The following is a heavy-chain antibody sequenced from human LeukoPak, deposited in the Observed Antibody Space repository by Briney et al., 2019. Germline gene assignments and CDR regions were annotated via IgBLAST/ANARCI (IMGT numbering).Heavy chain of an antibody. CDR1: GFTFSSRE. V-gene: IGHV3-48*03. J-gene: IGHJ4*02. CDR3: ARVSYYYGSGSYYKTFDY. Sequence: GGSLRLSCAASGFTFSSREMNWVRQAPGKGLEWVSYISSSGSTIYYADSVKGRFTISRDNAKNSLYLQMNSLRAEDTAVYYCARVSYYYGSGSYYKTFDYWGQGTLVTVSS. D-gene: IGHD3-10*01. CDR2: ISSSGSTI.